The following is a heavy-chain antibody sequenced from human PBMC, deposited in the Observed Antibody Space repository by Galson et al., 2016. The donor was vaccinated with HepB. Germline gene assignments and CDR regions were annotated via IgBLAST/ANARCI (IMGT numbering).Heavy chain of an antibody. CDR1: GFTFSSYG. CDR3: ARESSYGDYVLVY. Sequence: SLRLSCAASGFTFSSYGMRWVRQAPGKGLEWVAVIWYDGSNTYYADSVKGRFTISRDNSKNTLYLHMNSLRAEDTAVYYCARESSYGDYVLVYWGQGALVTVSS. D-gene: IGHD4-17*01. J-gene: IGHJ4*02. CDR2: IWYDGSNT. V-gene: IGHV3-33*01.